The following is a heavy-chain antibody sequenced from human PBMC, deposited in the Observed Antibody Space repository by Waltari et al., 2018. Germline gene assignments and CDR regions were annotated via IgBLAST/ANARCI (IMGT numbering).Heavy chain of an antibody. CDR3: ASYSQDSSGLDY. V-gene: IGHV3-30*02. CDR2: IRFYGSNK. J-gene: IGHJ4*02. CDR1: GFTFSNHG. Sequence: QVQLVESGGGVVQPGGSLRLSCVASGFTFSNHGMHWVRQAPGKGLQWVTFIRFYGSNKDYTKSVEGRFTVSRDNSRNTVYLEMDSLRTDDTAVYFCASYSQDSSGLDYWGRGTLVTVSS. D-gene: IGHD3-22*01.